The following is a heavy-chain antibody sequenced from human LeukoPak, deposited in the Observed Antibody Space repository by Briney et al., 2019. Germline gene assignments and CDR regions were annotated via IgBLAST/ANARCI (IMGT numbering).Heavy chain of an antibody. J-gene: IGHJ4*02. Sequence: GGSPRLSCAASGFTFSSQGMRWVRQAPGKGLEWVALIWYDGGNKYYADSVKGRFTISRDNSKNTLYLQMNSLRAEDTAVYYCARGYDTSGHYHDYWGQGTLVTVSS. CDR2: IWYDGGNK. CDR1: GFTFSSQG. V-gene: IGHV3-33*01. CDR3: ARGYDTSGHYHDY. D-gene: IGHD3-22*01.